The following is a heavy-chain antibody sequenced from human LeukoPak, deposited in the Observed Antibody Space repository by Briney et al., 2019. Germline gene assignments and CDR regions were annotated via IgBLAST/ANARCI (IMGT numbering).Heavy chain of an antibody. CDR2: IYSGGST. Sequence: PGGSLRLSCAASGFTVSSNYMSWVRQAPGNGLEWVSFIYSGGSTYYADSVKGRFTISRDNSENTLYLQMNSLRAEDTAVYYCARGAGGYQFDYWGQGTLVTVSS. CDR3: ARGAGGYQFDY. CDR1: GFTVSSNY. V-gene: IGHV3-53*01. J-gene: IGHJ4*02. D-gene: IGHD3-22*01.